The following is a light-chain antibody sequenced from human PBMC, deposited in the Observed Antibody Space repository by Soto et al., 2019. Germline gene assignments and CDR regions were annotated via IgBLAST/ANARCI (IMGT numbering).Light chain of an antibody. Sequence: VVMTQTPLSLSVAAGRPASTSXKPSASLMDITGETFLFWXLQKQGXSPKXXXYEXSTRVSGVPDRLSGSGSGTDFTLEISRVETDYVGIYYCMQSTQLTLTFGQGTRLEIK. J-gene: IGKJ5*01. CDR3: MQSTQLTLT. CDR2: EXS. V-gene: IGKV2D-29*02. CDR1: ASLMDITGETF.